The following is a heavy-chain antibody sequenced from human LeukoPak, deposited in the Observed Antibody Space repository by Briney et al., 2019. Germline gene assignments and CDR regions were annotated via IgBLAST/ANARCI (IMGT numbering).Heavy chain of an antibody. CDR3: ARDLGANYYGSGTYYFDY. D-gene: IGHD3-10*01. CDR1: GFTVSSNY. CDR2: LYTGGGT. V-gene: IGHV3-53*01. J-gene: IGHJ4*02. Sequence: QPGGSLRLSCAASGFTVSSNYMNWVRQAPGKGLEWVSVLYTGGGTYYADSVKGRFTISRDTSKNTLYLQMDTLRAEDTAVYYCARDLGANYYGSGTYYFDYWGQGTLVTVSS.